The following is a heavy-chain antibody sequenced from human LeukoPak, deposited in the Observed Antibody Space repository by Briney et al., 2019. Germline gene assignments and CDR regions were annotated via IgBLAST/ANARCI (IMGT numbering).Heavy chain of an antibody. Sequence: ASVKVSCKASGYSFTSYGIGWVRQAPGQGLEWMGWISAYLGNTNYAQRFQDRFTMTIDTSANTAYMELRSCRSHDTALYYCAREDFGDLIDYWGQGTLVTVSS. CDR1: GYSFTSYG. V-gene: IGHV1-18*01. D-gene: IGHD3-3*01. CDR2: ISAYLGNT. J-gene: IGHJ4*02. CDR3: AREDFGDLIDY.